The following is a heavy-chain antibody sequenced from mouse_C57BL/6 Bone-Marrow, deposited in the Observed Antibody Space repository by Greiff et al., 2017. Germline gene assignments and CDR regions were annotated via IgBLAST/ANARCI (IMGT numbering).Heavy chain of an antibody. CDR1: GFTFSDFY. CDR2: SRNKATDYTT. CDR3: VREGDYDGGDAMDY. D-gene: IGHD2-4*01. V-gene: IGHV7-1*01. Sequence: EVKLMESGGGLVQSGRSLRLSCATSGFTFSDFYMEWVRQAPGKGLEWIAASRNKATDYTTEYSASVTGRFIVSRDTSQSILYLQMNALRAEDTAIYNGVREGDYDGGDAMDYWGQETSDTVSS. J-gene: IGHJ4*01.